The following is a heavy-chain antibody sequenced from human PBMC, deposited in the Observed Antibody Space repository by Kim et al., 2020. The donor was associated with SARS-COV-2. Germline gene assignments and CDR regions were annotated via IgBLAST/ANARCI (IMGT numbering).Heavy chain of an antibody. V-gene: IGHV3-7*01. CDR2: IKEDGSEK. CDR3: ARRLAPAGTWTRTLDY. D-gene: IGHD6-13*01. J-gene: IGHJ4*02. CDR1: GFTFSNYW. Sequence: GGSLRLSCAASGFTFSNYWMTWVRQAPGKGLEWVANIKEDGSEKYYVDSVKGRFTMSRDNAKNSLYLQMNSLRAEDTAVYYCARRLAPAGTWTRTLDYWGQGTLVTVSS.